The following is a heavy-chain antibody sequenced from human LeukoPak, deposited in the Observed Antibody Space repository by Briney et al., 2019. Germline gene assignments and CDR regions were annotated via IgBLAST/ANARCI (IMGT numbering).Heavy chain of an antibody. CDR2: IYYTGST. V-gene: IGHV4-59*11. J-gene: IGHJ3*02. CDR3: ASYESSGRAFDI. Sequence: SETLSLTCTVSGGSISSHYWTWIRQPPGKGLEWIGYIYYTGSTNYNPSLQSRVTISVDTSKNQFSLKLSSVTAADTAVYYCASYESSGRAFDIWGQGTMVTVSS. CDR1: GGSISSHY. D-gene: IGHD3-22*01.